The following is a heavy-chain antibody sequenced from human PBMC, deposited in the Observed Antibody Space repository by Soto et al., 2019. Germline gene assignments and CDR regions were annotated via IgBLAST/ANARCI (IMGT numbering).Heavy chain of an antibody. J-gene: IGHJ4*02. Sequence: EVQLLESGGGLVQPGGSRRLSCAASGFTFRDYGMSWVRQAPGKGLEWVSGISGGATYYADSVKGRFVISRDDSKNTLYLEMDSLSVVDTAVYYCTKDSGWTSADWGQGTLVTVSS. CDR3: TKDSGWTSAD. V-gene: IGHV3-23*01. CDR2: ISGGAT. D-gene: IGHD3-10*01. CDR1: GFTFRDYG.